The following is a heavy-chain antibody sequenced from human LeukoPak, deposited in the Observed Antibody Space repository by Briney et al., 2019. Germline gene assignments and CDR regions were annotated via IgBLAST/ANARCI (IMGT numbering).Heavy chain of an antibody. CDR2: ISSSRSYI. CDR1: GFTFSSYS. V-gene: IGHV3-21*01. J-gene: IGHJ6*02. D-gene: IGHD2-21*01. CDR3: ARDRLLFRDYYGMDV. Sequence: GGSLRLSCAASGFTFSSYSMIWVRQAPGMGLEWVSFISSSRSYIYYPDSVKGRFTISRDNAKNSLYLQMSSLRAEDTAVYYCARDRLLFRDYYGMDVWGQGTTVTVSS.